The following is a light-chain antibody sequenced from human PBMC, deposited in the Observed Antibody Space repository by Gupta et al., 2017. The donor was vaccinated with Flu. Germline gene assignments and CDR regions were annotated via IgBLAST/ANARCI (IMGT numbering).Light chain of an antibody. J-gene: IGKJ4*01. CDR2: GAS. V-gene: IGKV3-20*01. Sequence: DIVLTQSPGILSLSPGERATLSCRASQSVGSSYLAWYQQKPGQAPSLLIYGASSRATGIPDRFSGSGSGTDFTLTISRLEPEDFAVYYCQKEGTSPLTFGGGTKVDI. CDR3: QKEGTSPLT. CDR1: QSVGSSY.